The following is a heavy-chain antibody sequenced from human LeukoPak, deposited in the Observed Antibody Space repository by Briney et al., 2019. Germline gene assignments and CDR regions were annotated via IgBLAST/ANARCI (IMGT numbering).Heavy chain of an antibody. CDR2: ITGGGVGT. V-gene: IGHV3-23*01. J-gene: IGHJ4*02. CDR1: GFTFSSYT. Sequence: GGSLRLSCAASGFTFSSYTMSWVRQAPGKGLEWVSAITGGGVGTYYADSVKGRFTISRDNSRNTLYLQMNSLRADDTAVYYCAKSEDFDYWGQGTLVNVSS. CDR3: AKSEDFDY.